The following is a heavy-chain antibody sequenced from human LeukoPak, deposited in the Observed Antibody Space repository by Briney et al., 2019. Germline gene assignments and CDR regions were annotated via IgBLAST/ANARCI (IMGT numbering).Heavy chain of an antibody. V-gene: IGHV1-46*01. CDR2: INPTGGTT. CDR1: GYIFISYY. D-gene: IGHD3-22*01. Sequence: ASVKVSCKASGYIFISYYMHWVRQAPGQGLEWRGMINPTGGTTSYAQKFQGRVSLTSDTSTSTVYMELSSLRSEDTAIYYCARDGGSSGYYGQWAQGTLVPVSS. CDR3: ARDGGSSGYYGQ. J-gene: IGHJ4*02.